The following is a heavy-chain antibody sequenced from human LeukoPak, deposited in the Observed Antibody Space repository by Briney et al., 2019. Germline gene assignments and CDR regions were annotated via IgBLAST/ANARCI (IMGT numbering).Heavy chain of an antibody. CDR1: GVPIRTYY. Sequence: PSETLSLTCSVSGVPIRTYYWTWFRQPPGKGLEWIGYIYHTGSTNYNPSIKSRVTLSIDTSRSQFSLRLTSVTAADTAVYYCANYDGAPRSWGQGTLVTVSS. J-gene: IGHJ4*02. D-gene: IGHD3-16*01. CDR2: IYHTGST. V-gene: IGHV4-4*08. CDR3: ANYDGAPRS.